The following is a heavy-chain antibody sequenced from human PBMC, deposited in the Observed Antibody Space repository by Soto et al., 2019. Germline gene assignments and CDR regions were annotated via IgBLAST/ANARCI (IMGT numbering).Heavy chain of an antibody. Sequence: EVQLLQSGGGLVQPGGSLRLSCAASGFIFSNYAMNWVRQAPGKGLEWVSIVTSRGDTTYYADSVKGRFTISRDNSKNTLYLQVTSLTAEDTAVYYCAKDRLGGGLDYWGQGTLVSVSS. CDR3: AKDRLGGGLDY. J-gene: IGHJ4*02. CDR2: VTSRGDTT. V-gene: IGHV3-23*01. CDR1: GFIFSNYA. D-gene: IGHD3-16*01.